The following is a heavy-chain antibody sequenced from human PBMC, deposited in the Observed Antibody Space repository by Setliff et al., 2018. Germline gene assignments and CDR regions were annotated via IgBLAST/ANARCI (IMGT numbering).Heavy chain of an antibody. CDR1: GGSFTNYY. V-gene: IGHV4-34*01. Sequence: SETLSLTCTVYGGSFTNYYWGWIRQSPGKGLEWIGEINHSGSTNYNPSLKSRLTMSVGASTNQFSLKLYSVTAADTAVYYCRYWSGYYNNDYWGQGTLVTVSS. CDR2: INHSGST. D-gene: IGHD3-3*01. CDR3: RYWSGYYNNDY. J-gene: IGHJ4*02.